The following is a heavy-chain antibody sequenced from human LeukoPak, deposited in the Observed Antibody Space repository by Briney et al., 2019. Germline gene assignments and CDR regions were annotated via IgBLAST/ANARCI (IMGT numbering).Heavy chain of an antibody. V-gene: IGHV4-59*01. D-gene: IGHD3-16*01. Sequence: SETLSLTCTVSGGSISSYYWSWIRQPPGKGLEWIGYIYCSGSTNYNPSLKSRVTISVDTSKNQFSLKLSSVTAADTAVYYCARDSFSYFDYWGQGTLVTVSS. CDR2: IYCSGST. CDR3: ARDSFSYFDY. J-gene: IGHJ4*02. CDR1: GGSISSYY.